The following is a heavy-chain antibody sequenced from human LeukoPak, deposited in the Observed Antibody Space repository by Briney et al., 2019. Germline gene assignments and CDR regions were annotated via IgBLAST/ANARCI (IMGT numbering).Heavy chain of an antibody. V-gene: IGHV3-30*02. J-gene: IGHJ6*03. CDR1: GFTFRSYG. Sequence: GGSLRLSCAASGFTFRSYGMHWVRQATGKGLEWVAFIRHDETDKYYADSVRGRFTISRDNSKNTLYLQMSSLRAEDTAVYYCAKATNYYYMDVWGKGTTVTVSS. CDR2: IRHDETDK. CDR3: AKATNYYYMDV.